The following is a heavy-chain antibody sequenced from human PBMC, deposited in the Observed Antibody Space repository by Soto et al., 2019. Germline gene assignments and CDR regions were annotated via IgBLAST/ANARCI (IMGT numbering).Heavy chain of an antibody. CDR1: GGSISSGGYY. CDR3: ARVDVLRFLEWLPGGWFDP. D-gene: IGHD3-3*01. V-gene: IGHV4-31*03. CDR2: IYYSGST. J-gene: IGHJ5*02. Sequence: SETLSLTCTVSGGSISSGGYYWSWIRQHPGKGLEWIGYIYYSGSTYYNPSLKSRVTISVDTSKNQFSLKLSSVTAADTAVYYCARVDVLRFLEWLPGGWFDPWGQGTLVTVSS.